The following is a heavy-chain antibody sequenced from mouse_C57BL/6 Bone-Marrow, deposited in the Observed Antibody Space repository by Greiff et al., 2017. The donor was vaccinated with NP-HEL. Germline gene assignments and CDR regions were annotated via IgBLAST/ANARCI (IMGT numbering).Heavy chain of an antibody. V-gene: IGHV1-82*01. CDR3: ARGSYYYGSSWYFDV. J-gene: IGHJ1*03. Sequence: QVQLQQSGPELVKPGASVKISCKASGYAFSSSWMNWVKQRPGKGLAWIGRIYPGDGDTNYNGKFKGKATLTADKSSSTAYMQRSSLTSEDSAVYFCARGSYYYGSSWYFDVWGTGTTVTVSS. CDR2: IYPGDGDT. D-gene: IGHD1-1*01. CDR1: GYAFSSSW.